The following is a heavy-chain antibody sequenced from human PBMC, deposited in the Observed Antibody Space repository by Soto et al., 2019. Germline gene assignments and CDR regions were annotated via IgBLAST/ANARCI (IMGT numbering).Heavy chain of an antibody. CDR2: IYTGGGT. CDR3: ARDGSGH. J-gene: IGHJ4*02. CDR1: GLTVSTNP. Sequence: EVQLVESGGGLVQPGGSLRLSCAASGLTVSTNPMSWVRQAPGKGLEWVSAIYTGGGTHYTDSVKGRFTISRDNSKNTVNLQMNSLRPEDTAVYYCARDGSGHWGQGTLVTVSS. V-gene: IGHV3-66*01.